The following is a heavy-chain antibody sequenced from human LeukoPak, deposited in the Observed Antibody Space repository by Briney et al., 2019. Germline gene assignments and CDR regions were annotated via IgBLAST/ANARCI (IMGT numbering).Heavy chain of an antibody. V-gene: IGHV1-8*01. CDR2: MNPNSGNT. CDR1: GYTFTSYD. D-gene: IGHD2-2*01. J-gene: IGHJ6*03. Sequence: ASVKVSCKASGYTFTSYDINWVRQAPGQGLEWMGWMNPNSGNTGYAQKFQGRVTMTRNTSISTAYMELSSLRSEDTAVYYCARGSVSEYHLLWPHYYYYMDVWGEGTPVTVSS. CDR3: ARGSVSEYHLLWPHYYYYMDV.